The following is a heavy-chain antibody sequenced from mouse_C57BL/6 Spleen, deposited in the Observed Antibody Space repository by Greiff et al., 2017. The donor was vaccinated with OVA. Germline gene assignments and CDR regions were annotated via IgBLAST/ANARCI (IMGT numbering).Heavy chain of an antibody. J-gene: IGHJ4*01. Sequence: EVQRVESVAELVRPGASVKLSCTASGFNIKNTYMHWVKQRPEQGLEWIGRIDPANGNTKYAPKFQGKATITADTSSNTAYLQLSSLTSEDTAIYYCASREFTTVVEDYAMDYWGQGTSVTVSS. CDR2: IDPANGNT. V-gene: IGHV14-3*01. CDR3: ASREFTTVVEDYAMDY. CDR1: GFNIKNTY. D-gene: IGHD1-1*01.